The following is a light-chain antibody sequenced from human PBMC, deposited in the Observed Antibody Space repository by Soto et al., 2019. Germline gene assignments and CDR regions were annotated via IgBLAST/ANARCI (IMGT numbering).Light chain of an antibody. CDR3: QQSYESPPWT. CDR1: QNINTY. V-gene: IGKV1-39*01. J-gene: IGKJ1*01. CDR2: ATS. Sequence: DIQMTQSPSSLSASVGDRVTITCRASQNINTYLNWYQQKPGKAPKLLIFATSSLQSGVPSRFSGSGSGKDFTLTITSLQPEDFATYYCQQSYESPPWTFGQGTYVEV.